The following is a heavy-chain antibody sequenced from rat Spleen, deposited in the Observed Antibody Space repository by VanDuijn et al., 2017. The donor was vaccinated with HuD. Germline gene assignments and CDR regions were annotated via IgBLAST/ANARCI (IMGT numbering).Heavy chain of an antibody. J-gene: IGHJ2*01. CDR1: GFIFSNYG. CDR2: ISNGGGNT. D-gene: IGHD1-1*01. CDR3: ATHSYSGDLWDY. V-gene: IGHV5S13*01. Sequence: EVQMVESGGGLVKPGRSLKLSCAASGFIFSNYGMAWVRQTPTRGLEWVASISNGGGNTYYRDSVKGRFTISRDNAKSTLYLQMDSLRSEDTATYYCATHSYSGDLWDYWGQGVMVTVSS.